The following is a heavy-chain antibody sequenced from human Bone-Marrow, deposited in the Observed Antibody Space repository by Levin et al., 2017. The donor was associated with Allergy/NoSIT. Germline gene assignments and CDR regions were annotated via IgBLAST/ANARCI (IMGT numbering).Heavy chain of an antibody. CDR1: GYSFTSYW. V-gene: IGHV5-51*01. J-gene: IGHJ3*02. Sequence: KVSCKGSGYSFTSYWIGWVRQLPGKGLEWMGSIYPGDSDTRYSPSFQGQVTISADKSISTAYLQRSSLKASDTAMYYCARLLATRGFAFDSWGQGTMVTVSS. CDR2: IYPGDSDT. D-gene: IGHD3-10*01. CDR3: ARLLATRGFAFDS.